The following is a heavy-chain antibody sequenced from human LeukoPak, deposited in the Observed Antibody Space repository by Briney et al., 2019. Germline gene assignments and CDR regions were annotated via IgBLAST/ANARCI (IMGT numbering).Heavy chain of an antibody. V-gene: IGHV3-33*01. J-gene: IGHJ4*02. D-gene: IGHD6-13*01. CDR3: ARGSGAAAGAFDY. CDR2: VWYDGNNK. CDR1: GFTFRSYG. Sequence: GGSLRLSCAASGFTFRSYGMHWVRQAPGKGLEGVAIVWYDGNNKYCADSVKGRFTVSRDNSKDTVSLQLNSLRAEDTAVYYCARGSGAAAGAFDYWGQGTLVTVPS.